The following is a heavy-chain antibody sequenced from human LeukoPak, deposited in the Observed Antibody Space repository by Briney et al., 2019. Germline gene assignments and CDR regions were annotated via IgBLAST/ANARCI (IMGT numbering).Heavy chain of an antibody. CDR1: SGSINSSSYH. Sequence: SETLSLTCTVSSGSINSSSYHGGWTRQPPGKGLEWIGSVYYRGSTYYNPSLRSRVTISINTSNNQFSLKLSSVTAADTAVYYCARCDFGSESYSPHFDYWGQGTLVTVSS. CDR3: ARCDFGSESYSPHFDY. D-gene: IGHD3-10*01. V-gene: IGHV4-39*01. J-gene: IGHJ4*02. CDR2: VYYRGST.